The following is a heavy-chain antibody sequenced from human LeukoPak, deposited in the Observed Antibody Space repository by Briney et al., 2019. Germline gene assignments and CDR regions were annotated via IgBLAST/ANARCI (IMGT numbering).Heavy chain of an antibody. D-gene: IGHD2-21*02. Sequence: APVNVSCKVSGYTLTELSMHWVRQAPGKGLEWMGGFDPEDGETIYAQKFQGRVTMTEDTSTDTAYMELSSLRSEDTAVYYCATDCRRLGGDCSHAFDYWGQGTLVTVSS. CDR1: GYTLTELS. CDR2: FDPEDGET. CDR3: ATDCRRLGGDCSHAFDY. V-gene: IGHV1-24*01. J-gene: IGHJ4*02.